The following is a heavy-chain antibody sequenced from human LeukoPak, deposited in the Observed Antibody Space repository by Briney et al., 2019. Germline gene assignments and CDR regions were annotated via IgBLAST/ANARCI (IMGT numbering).Heavy chain of an antibody. Sequence: GGSLRLSCAASGFTFSAYSMSWVRQAPGKGLEWVSSISGISGYIYSTDSLRGRFTISRDNAKNSLYLQMSSLRAEDTAVYYCARAGGYCGRISCPYYFDYWGQGSLVAVSS. D-gene: IGHD2-15*01. J-gene: IGHJ4*02. V-gene: IGHV3-21*04. CDR1: GFTFSAYS. CDR2: ISGISGYI. CDR3: ARAGGYCGRISCPYYFDY.